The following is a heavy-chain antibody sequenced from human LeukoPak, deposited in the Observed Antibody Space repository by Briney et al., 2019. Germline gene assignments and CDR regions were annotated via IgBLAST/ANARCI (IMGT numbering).Heavy chain of an antibody. D-gene: IGHD3-10*01. CDR2: INHSGST. J-gene: IGHJ4*02. CDR3: AAGSPTPFDY. V-gene: IGHV4-34*01. CDR1: GGSFSGYY. Sequence: SETLSLTCAVYGGSFSGYYWSWIRQPPGKGLEWIGEINHSGSTNYNLSLKSRVTISVDTSKNQFSLKLSSVTAADTAVYYCAAGSPTPFDYWGQGTLVTVSS.